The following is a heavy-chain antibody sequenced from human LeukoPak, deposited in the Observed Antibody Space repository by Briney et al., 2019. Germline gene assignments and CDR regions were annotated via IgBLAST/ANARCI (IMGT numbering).Heavy chain of an antibody. V-gene: IGHV1-18*01. CDR1: GYTFTSYG. CDR3: AREQTDYSNYESPYYYYYYGMDV. J-gene: IGHJ6*02. D-gene: IGHD4-11*01. CDR2: ISAYNGNT. Sequence: WASVKVSCKASGYTFTSYGISWVRQAPGQGLEWMGWISAYNGNTNYAQKLQGRVTMTTDTSTSTAYMELRSLRSDDTAVYYCAREQTDYSNYESPYYYYYYGMDVWGQGTTVTVSS.